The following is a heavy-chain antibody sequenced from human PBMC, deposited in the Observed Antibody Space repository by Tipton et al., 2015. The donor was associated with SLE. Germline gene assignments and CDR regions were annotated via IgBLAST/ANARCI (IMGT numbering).Heavy chain of an antibody. J-gene: IGHJ4*02. CDR2: IYYSGST. Sequence: TLSLTCTVSGGSISSGNYYWSWIRQHPGKGLEWIGYIYYSGSTYFNPSLKSRVTISVDTSKSQFSLKLSSVTAADTAVYYCARYRVITYYFDYWGQGTLVTVSS. CDR1: GGSISSGNYY. V-gene: IGHV4-31*03. CDR3: ARYRVITYYFDY. D-gene: IGHD3-22*01.